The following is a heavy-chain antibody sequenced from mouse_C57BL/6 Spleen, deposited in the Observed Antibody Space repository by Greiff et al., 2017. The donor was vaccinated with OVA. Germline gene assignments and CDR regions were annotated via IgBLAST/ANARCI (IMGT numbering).Heavy chain of an antibody. V-gene: IGHV1-19*01. Sequence: VQLKQSGPVLVKPGASVKMSCKASGYTFTDYYMNWVKQSHGKSLEWIGVINPYNGGTSYNQKFKGKATLTVDKSSSTAYMELNSLTSEDSAVYYGASPYGSSLYAMDYWGQGTSVTVSS. CDR3: ASPYGSSLYAMDY. CDR2: INPYNGGT. D-gene: IGHD1-1*01. CDR1: GYTFTDYY. J-gene: IGHJ4*01.